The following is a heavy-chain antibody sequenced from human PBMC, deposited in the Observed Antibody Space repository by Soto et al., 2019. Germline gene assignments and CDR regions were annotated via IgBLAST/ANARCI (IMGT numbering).Heavy chain of an antibody. CDR1: GFSLTTSGVG. V-gene: IGHV2-5*02. J-gene: IGHJ4*02. CDR2: IYWDDDK. D-gene: IGHD3-10*01. CDR3: AHYPYYGLGSYSFDY. Sequence: QITLKESGPTLVRPTQTLTLTCTFSGFSLTTSGVGVGWIRQPPGKALEWLAVIYWDDDKRYSSSLKSRLTITKDTSKNQVVLTMTHMDPVDTATYYCAHYPYYGLGSYSFDYWGQGTLVTVSS.